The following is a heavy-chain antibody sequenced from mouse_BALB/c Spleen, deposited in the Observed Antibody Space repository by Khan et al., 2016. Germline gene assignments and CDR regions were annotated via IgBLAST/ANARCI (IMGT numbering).Heavy chain of an antibody. CDR3: ARKDYETIWFAY. CDR1: GYSFTDYN. CDR2: IDPYNGGT. V-gene: IGHV1S135*01. D-gene: IGHD2-4*01. Sequence: VQLQQPGPELMKPGASVKVSCKASGYSFTDYNMYWVKQSHGKSLEWIGYIDPYNGGTGYNQKFKGKATLTVDKSSSTTFMHLNSLTSEDSAVYYCARKDYETIWFAYWGQGTLVTVSA. J-gene: IGHJ3*01.